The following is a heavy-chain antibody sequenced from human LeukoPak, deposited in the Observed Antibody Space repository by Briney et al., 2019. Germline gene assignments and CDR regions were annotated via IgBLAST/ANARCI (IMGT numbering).Heavy chain of an antibody. V-gene: IGHV3-48*04. D-gene: IGHD5-18*01. J-gene: IGHJ4*02. CDR3: ARVDTAMDSPFDY. CDR2: ISSSSSTI. CDR1: GFTFSSYS. Sequence: GGSLRLSCAASGFTFSSYSMNWVRQAPGKGLEWISYISSSSSTIYYADSVKGRFTISRDNAKNSLYLQMNSLRAEDTAVYYCARVDTAMDSPFDYWGQGTLVTVSS.